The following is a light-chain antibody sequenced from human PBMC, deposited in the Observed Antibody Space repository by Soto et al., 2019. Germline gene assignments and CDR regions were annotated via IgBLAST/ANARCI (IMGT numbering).Light chain of an antibody. CDR3: EHYTTDSEA. CDR2: KAS. J-gene: IGKJ1*01. CDR1: QTISSW. V-gene: IGKV1-5*03. Sequence: STLSGSVGDRVTITCRASQTISSWLAWYQQKPGKAPKLLIYKASTLKSGVPSRFSGSGSGTEFTLTISSLQPDDFATYYCEHYTTDSEAFGQGTKVDIK.